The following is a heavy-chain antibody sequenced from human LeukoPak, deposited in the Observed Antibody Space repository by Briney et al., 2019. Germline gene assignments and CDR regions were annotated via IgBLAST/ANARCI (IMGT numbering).Heavy chain of an antibody. CDR2: ISGSGGST. CDR3: AKRESSMVRGVIRYMDV. V-gene: IGHV3-23*01. D-gene: IGHD3-10*01. CDR1: GFTFSSYA. J-gene: IGHJ6*03. Sequence: GGSLRLSCAASGFTFSSYAMSWVRQAPGKGLEWVSAISGSGGSTYYADSVKGRFTISRDNSKNTLYLQMNSLRAEDTAVYYCAKRESSMVRGVIRYMDVWGKGTTVTVSS.